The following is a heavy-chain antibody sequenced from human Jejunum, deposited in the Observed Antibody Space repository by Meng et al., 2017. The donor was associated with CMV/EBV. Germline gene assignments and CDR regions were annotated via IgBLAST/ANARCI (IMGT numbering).Heavy chain of an antibody. J-gene: IGHJ4*02. V-gene: IGHV1-2*02. Sequence: VQVSCKASGYRFIDYYMHWVRLAPGQGLEWMGWINPKTGATNYAQRFQGRVTMTRDTSINTVYMEMTGLKADDTAMYFCSSAPGDYWGQGTLVTVSS. CDR3: SSAPGDY. D-gene: IGHD2-21*01. CDR1: GYRFIDYY. CDR2: INPKTGAT.